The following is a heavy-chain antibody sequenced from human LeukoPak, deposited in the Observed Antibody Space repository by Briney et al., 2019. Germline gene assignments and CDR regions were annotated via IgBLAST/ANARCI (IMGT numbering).Heavy chain of an antibody. Sequence: GGSLRLSSAASGFTISSNYMSWVRQAPGEGLEGVSVIYCGGSGGRTYCAASGRGRFTASKDNSKNTLYLQMNSLRAEDTAVYYCARVFYGSGSLYYYYYYIDVWGKGTTVTISS. J-gene: IGHJ6*03. CDR2: IYCGGSGGRT. V-gene: IGHV3-53*01. CDR1: GFTISSNY. CDR3: ARVFYGSGSLYYYYYYIDV. D-gene: IGHD3-10*01.